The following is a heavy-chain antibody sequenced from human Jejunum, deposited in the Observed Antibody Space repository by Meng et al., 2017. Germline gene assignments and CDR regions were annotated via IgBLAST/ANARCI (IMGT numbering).Heavy chain of an antibody. J-gene: IGHJ3*02. CDR3: ARDYDSSADIPSYYI. CDR1: GFKVSSND. CDR2: MYSGGAT. Sequence: GGSLRLSCAASGFKVSSNDMRWVRQGPGKGLEWLSLMYSGGATNYADSVKGRFTISRDNDKNTVYLQMDSLSADDTAVYYCARDYDSSADIPSYYIWGQGTVVTVSS. D-gene: IGHD3-22*01. V-gene: IGHV3-66*02.